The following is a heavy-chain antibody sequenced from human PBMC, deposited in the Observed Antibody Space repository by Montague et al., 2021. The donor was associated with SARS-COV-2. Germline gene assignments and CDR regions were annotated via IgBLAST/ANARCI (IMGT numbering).Heavy chain of an antibody. J-gene: IGHJ4*02. Sequence: SETLSLTCTVSGGPISSYYWSWIRQPPGKGLEWIGYIYYSGSTNYNPSLKSRVTISVDTSKNQFSLKLSSVTAADTAVYYCARDLGDYWGQGTLVTVSS. CDR1: GGPISSYY. CDR2: IYYSGST. CDR3: ARDLGDY. V-gene: IGHV4-59*13.